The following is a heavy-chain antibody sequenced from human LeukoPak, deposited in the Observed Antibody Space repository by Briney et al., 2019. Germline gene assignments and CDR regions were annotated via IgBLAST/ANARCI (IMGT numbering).Heavy chain of an antibody. CDR1: GYSFSTYT. Sequence: ASVKVSCKASGYSFSTYTMHWVRQAPGQRLEWMGWINAGNVNTKYSQNFQGRVTITRDTSANTAYMEMSSLRSEDTAVYYCAREIDRDDYNRFFDYWGQGTLVSVSS. V-gene: IGHV1-3*01. CDR3: AREIDRDDYNRFFDY. J-gene: IGHJ4*02. CDR2: INAGNVNT. D-gene: IGHD5-24*01.